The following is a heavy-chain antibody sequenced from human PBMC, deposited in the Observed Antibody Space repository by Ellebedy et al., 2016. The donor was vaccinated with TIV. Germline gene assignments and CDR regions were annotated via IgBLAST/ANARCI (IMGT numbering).Heavy chain of an antibody. CDR2: IIPIFGTA. CDR1: GGTFSSYA. Sequence: AASVKVSCKASGGTFSSYAISWVRQAPGQGLEWMGGIIPIFGTANYAQKFQGRVTITADESTSTAYMELSSLRSEDTAVYYCARVLYYYDSSGYYGGWFDPWGQGTLVTVSS. D-gene: IGHD3-22*01. V-gene: IGHV1-69*13. J-gene: IGHJ5*02. CDR3: ARVLYYYDSSGYYGGWFDP.